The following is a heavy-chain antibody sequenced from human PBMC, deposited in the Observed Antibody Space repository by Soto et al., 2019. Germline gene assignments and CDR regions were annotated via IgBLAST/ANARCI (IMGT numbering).Heavy chain of an antibody. CDR1: GFTFSSYA. Sequence: EVQLLESGGGLVQPGGSLRLSCAASGFTFSSYAMSWVRQAPGKGLEWVSAISASGGSTYYADSVKGRFTISRDNSKNTRYLQMNSLRAEDTAVYYCAKPTGCSRGPTQTDDSWGQGTLVTVSS. CDR3: AKPTGCSRGPTQTDDS. CDR2: ISASGGST. V-gene: IGHV3-23*01. D-gene: IGHD3-9*01. J-gene: IGHJ4*02.